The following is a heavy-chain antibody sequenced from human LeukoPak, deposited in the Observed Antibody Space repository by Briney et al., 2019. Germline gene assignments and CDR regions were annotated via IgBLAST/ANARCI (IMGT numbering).Heavy chain of an antibody. J-gene: IGHJ4*02. CDR3: ARDLAMYSPDLDY. CDR1: GYTFTDYY. Sequence: GASVKVSCKASGYTFTDYYLHWVRQAPGHGLEWMGWINPKTGVTKYAQNFQGRVTMTRDTSISTAYMEVSRLRSDDTAVFYCARDLAMYSPDLDYWGQGTIVSASS. D-gene: IGHD1-26*01. V-gene: IGHV1-2*02. CDR2: INPKTGVT.